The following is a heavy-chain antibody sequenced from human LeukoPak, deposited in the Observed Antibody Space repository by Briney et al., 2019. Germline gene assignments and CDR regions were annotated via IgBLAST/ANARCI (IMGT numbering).Heavy chain of an antibody. CDR1: GFTFDDYG. CDR2: ISSTTSAI. D-gene: IGHD2-2*01. Sequence: GGSLRLSCAASGFTFDDYGMSWVRQAPGKGLEWVSYISSTTSAIYYADSVKGRFTISRDNAKNSLYLQMNSLRDEDTAVYYCARDSVVPAAPLDFWGQGTLVTVSS. CDR3: ARDSVVPAAPLDF. V-gene: IGHV3-48*02. J-gene: IGHJ4*02.